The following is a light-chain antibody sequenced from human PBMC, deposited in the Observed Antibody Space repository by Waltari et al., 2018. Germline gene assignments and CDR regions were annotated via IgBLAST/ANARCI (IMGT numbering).Light chain of an antibody. Sequence: EIMLTQSPGTLSLSPGESATLSCRASQSISKYLAWYQQKPGQAPTLLIFDASSRATGIPDSFSGSGSGTDFSLTISRLEPEDVAVYYCQKYGTLPATFGQGTKVEIK. CDR1: QSISKY. CDR3: QKYGTLPAT. J-gene: IGKJ1*01. V-gene: IGKV3-20*01. CDR2: DAS.